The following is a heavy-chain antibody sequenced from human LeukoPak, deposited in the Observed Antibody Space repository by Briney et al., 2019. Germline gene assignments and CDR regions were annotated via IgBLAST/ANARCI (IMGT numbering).Heavy chain of an antibody. D-gene: IGHD6-19*01. CDR2: INPNSGNT. CDR3: ARGPGYSSGWLLFNYYYGMDV. CDR1: GYTFTDYY. J-gene: IGHJ6*02. Sequence: ASVKVSCKASGYTFTDYYLHWVRQAPGQGLEWMGWINPNSGNTGYAQKFQGRVTMTRNTSISTAYMELSSLRSEDTAVYYCARGPGYSSGWLLFNYYYGMDVWGQGTTVTVSS. V-gene: IGHV1-8*02.